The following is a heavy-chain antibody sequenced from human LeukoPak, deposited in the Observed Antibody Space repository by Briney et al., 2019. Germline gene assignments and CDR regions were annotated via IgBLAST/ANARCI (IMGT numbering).Heavy chain of an antibody. CDR2: IKQDGSDK. Sequence: AGGSLRLSCAASGFTFSSYWMSWVRQAPGKGLEWVANIKQDGSDKYYVDSVKGRFTISRDNAKNSLYLQMNSLRAEDTAVYYWAREPYGDFFDYWGQGTLVTVSS. V-gene: IGHV3-7*03. CDR1: GFTFSSYW. D-gene: IGHD4-17*01. J-gene: IGHJ4*02. CDR3: AREPYGDFFDY.